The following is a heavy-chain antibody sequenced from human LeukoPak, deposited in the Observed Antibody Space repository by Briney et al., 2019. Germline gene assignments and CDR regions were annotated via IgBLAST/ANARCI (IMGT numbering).Heavy chain of an antibody. J-gene: IGHJ4*02. D-gene: IGHD3-10*01. Sequence: GGSLRLSCAASGFAFSSYSMNWVRQAPWKGLEWVSSISTSSSYISHAGSVKGRFTISRDNAKNSLFLQVNSLRAEDTAVYYCARDGRFGEFDYWGQGTLVTVSS. CDR2: ISTSSSYI. CDR3: ARDGRFGEFDY. V-gene: IGHV3-21*01. CDR1: GFAFSSYS.